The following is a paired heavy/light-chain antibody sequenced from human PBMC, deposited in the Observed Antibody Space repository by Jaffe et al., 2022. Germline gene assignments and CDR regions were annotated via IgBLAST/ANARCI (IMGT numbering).Heavy chain of an antibody. V-gene: IGHV3-30*02. CDR2: IRYDGDNA. CDR1: GFTFNIYG. Sequence: QVQLVESGGGVVQPGGSLRLSCAESGFTFNIYGMHWVRQTAGKGLEWVAFIRYDGDNAYYTDSVKGRFTISRDNSKKTVYLQTNSLRPEDTAMYYCATQRATTFSYYLDYWGQGTPVTVSS. CDR3: ATQRATTFSYYLDY. J-gene: IGHJ4*02.
Light chain of an antibody. CDR1: QSISDN. Sequence: EIVLTQSPATLSLSPGERATLSCRASQSISDNLAWYQQRPGQAPRLLIYDASNRLTGVPERFSGSGSGTEFTLTISSLEPEDSAVYHCQQRRNWPPLTFGGGTKVEIK. CDR2: DAS. J-gene: IGKJ4*01. V-gene: IGKV3-11*01. CDR3: QQRRNWPPLT.